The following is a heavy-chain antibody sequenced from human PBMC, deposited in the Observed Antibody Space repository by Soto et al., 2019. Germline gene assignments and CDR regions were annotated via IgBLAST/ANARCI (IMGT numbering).Heavy chain of an antibody. V-gene: IGHV4-30-4*01. J-gene: IGHJ6*02. D-gene: IGHD2-21*01. CDR2: IYYSVST. Sequence: SETLSLTCTVSGGSISSGDYYCRWIRQPPGKCLEWIGYIYYSVSTSYNASLKSRTSISADPSNNQISLKLHSLTAADTAVYFCGTMPIVVAPPPMDVWGHATSVT. CDR3: GTMPIVVAPPPMDV. CDR1: GGSISSGDYY.